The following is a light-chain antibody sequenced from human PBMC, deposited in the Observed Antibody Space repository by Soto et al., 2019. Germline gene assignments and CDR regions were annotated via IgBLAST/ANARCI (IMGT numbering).Light chain of an antibody. CDR3: HQRSNWPLT. J-gene: IGKJ4*01. Sequence: EIVLTQSPATLSLSPGERATLSCRASQSVSSYLAWYQQRPGPSPRLLIYDASNRATGIPTRFSGSGSGTDFTLTISSLEPEDFALYYCHQRSNWPLTFGGGTKVEIK. CDR2: DAS. V-gene: IGKV3-11*01. CDR1: QSVSSY.